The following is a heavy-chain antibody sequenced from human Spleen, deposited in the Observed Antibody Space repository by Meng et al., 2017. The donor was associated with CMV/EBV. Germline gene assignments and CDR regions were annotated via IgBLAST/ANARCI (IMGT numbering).Heavy chain of an antibody. Sequence: GGSLRLSCAASAFTFSNYVMSWVRQAPGKGLEWVSTISGSGGSTFFADSVKGRFTISRDNSKNTLSLQLNSLRVEDTAIYYCAKDQDNWNGWYFDFWGQGLLVTVSS. CDR2: ISGSGGST. CDR1: AFTFSNYV. V-gene: IGHV3-23*01. CDR3: AKDQDNWNGWYFDF. J-gene: IGHJ4*02. D-gene: IGHD1-1*01.